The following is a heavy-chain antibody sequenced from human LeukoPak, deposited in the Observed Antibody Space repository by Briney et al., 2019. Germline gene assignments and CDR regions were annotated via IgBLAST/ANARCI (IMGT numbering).Heavy chain of an antibody. J-gene: IGHJ4*02. V-gene: IGHV4-59*01. CDR2: IYYSGST. Sequence: SETLSLTCTVSGGSISSYYWSWIRQPPGKGLEWIGYIYYSGSTNYNPSLKSRVTISVDTSKNQFSLKLSSVTAADTAVYYCARRQGCPPYFDYWGQGTLVTVSS. CDR3: ARRQGCPPYFDY. D-gene: IGHD2-15*01. CDR1: GGSISSYY.